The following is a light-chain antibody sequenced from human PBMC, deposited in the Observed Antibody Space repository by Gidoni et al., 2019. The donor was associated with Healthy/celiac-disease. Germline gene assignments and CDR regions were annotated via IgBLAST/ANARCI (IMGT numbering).Light chain of an antibody. Sequence: QSALTQPASVSGSPGQSSTISCPGTSSDVGGYNYVSWYQQHPGKAPKLMIYEVSNRPSEVSNRFSGSKSGNTASLTISGLQAEDEADYYCSSYTSSSTLVVFGGGTKLTVL. CDR2: EVS. CDR3: SSYTSSSTLVV. V-gene: IGLV2-14*01. J-gene: IGLJ2*01. CDR1: SSDVGGYNY.